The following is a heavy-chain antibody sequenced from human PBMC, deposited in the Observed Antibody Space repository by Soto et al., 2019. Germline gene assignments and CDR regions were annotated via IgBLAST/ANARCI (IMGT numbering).Heavy chain of an antibody. V-gene: IGHV3-30-3*01. CDR1: GFTFSSYA. CDR2: ISYDGSNK. Sequence: QVQLVESGGGVVQPGRSLRLSCAASGFTFSSYAMHWVRQAPGKGLEWVAVISYDGSNKYYADSVKGRFTISRDNSKNPLYLQMNSLRAEDTAVYYCARDGCSSTSCWKDYYYGMDVWGQGTTVTVSS. J-gene: IGHJ6*02. CDR3: ARDGCSSTSCWKDYYYGMDV. D-gene: IGHD2-2*01.